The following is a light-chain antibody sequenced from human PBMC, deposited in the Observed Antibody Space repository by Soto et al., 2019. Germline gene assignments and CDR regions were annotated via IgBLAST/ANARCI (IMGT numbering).Light chain of an antibody. V-gene: IGLV2-8*01. CDR3: ISHAVSNNPFV. CDR2: DVN. CDR1: SGDVGGYNY. J-gene: IGLJ1*01. Sequence: QSALTQPPSASGSPGQSVTISCTGTSGDVGGYNYVSWYQQHPGKAPKLMIYDVNKRPSGVPDRFSGSKSGNTASLTVSGLQADDEADYYCISHAVSNNPFVFGTGTKLTVL.